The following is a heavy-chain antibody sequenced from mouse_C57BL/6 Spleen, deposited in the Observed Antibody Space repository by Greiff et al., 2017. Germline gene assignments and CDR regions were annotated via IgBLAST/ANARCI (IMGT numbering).Heavy chain of an antibody. CDR2: INPSSGYT. Sequence: VQLQQSGAELAKPGASVKLSCTASGYTFTSYWMHWVKQRPGQGLEWIGYINPSSGYTKYNQKFKDKATLTADKSSSTAYMQLSSLTNEDSAVYYCSKVDYQRYYYAMDYWGQGTSVTVSS. CDR3: SKVDYQRYYYAMDY. D-gene: IGHD1-3*01. CDR1: GYTFTSYW. V-gene: IGHV1-7*01. J-gene: IGHJ4*01.